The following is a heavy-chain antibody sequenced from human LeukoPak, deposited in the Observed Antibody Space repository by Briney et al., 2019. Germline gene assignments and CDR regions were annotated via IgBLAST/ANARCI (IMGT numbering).Heavy chain of an antibody. CDR3: ARFCSTSDCYHKVLGVS. Sequence: SETLSLTCTVSGGSISNSSYYWGWIRQPPGKGLEWIGSIYFSGNTYYNSSLKSRVVMSLDTSKNHFSLKLSSVTAADTAVYYCARFCSTSDCYHKVLGVSWGQGTLVTASS. CDR1: GGSISNSSYY. J-gene: IGHJ4*02. CDR2: IYFSGNT. D-gene: IGHD2-21*02. V-gene: IGHV4-39*07.